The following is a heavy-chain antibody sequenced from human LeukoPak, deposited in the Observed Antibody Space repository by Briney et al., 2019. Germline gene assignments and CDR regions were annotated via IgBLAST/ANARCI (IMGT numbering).Heavy chain of an antibody. CDR1: GYTFTSYY. Sequence: ASVKVSCKASGYTFTSYYMHWVRQAPGQGLEWMGIINPSGGSTSYAQKFQGRVTMTRDTSTSTVYMELSSLRSEDTAVYYCARDLLPFYDSSGYYSDYWGQGTLVTVSP. J-gene: IGHJ4*02. V-gene: IGHV1-46*01. CDR2: INPSGGST. CDR3: ARDLLPFYDSSGYYSDY. D-gene: IGHD3-22*01.